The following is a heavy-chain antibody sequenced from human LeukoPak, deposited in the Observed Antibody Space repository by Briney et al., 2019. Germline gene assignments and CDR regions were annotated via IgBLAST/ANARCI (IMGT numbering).Heavy chain of an antibody. Sequence: PGGSLRLSCAASGFTFSDYYTSWIRQAPGKGLEWVSYISSSSSYTNYADSVKGRFTISRDNAKNSLYLQMNSLRAEDTAVYYCARLDSYAPVPGYWGQGTLVTVSS. D-gene: IGHD5-18*01. CDR1: GFTFSDYY. CDR3: ARLDSYAPVPGY. J-gene: IGHJ4*02. V-gene: IGHV3-11*03. CDR2: ISSSSSYT.